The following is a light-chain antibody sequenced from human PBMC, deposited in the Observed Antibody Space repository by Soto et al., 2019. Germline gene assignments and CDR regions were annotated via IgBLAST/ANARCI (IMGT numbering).Light chain of an antibody. CDR2: GAS. V-gene: IGKV3-20*01. Sequence: EIVLMQSPGTLSLSPGERATLSCRARQSVSSSYLAWYQQKPGQAPRLLIFGASSRATGITDRFSGSGSGTDFTLTINRLEPEDFAVYYCQQYGSSPLTFGGGTKVEIK. CDR1: QSVSSSY. CDR3: QQYGSSPLT. J-gene: IGKJ4*01.